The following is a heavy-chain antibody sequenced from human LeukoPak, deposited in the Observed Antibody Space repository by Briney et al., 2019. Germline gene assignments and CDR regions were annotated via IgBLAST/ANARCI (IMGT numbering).Heavy chain of an antibody. CDR2: ISSDSNYI. D-gene: IGHD3/OR15-3a*01. V-gene: IGHV3-21*01. CDR3: ARVAFGLYVMDV. J-gene: IGHJ6*02. CDR1: GFTFSTYS. Sequence: GGSLRLSCAASGFTFSTYSMNWVRQAPGKGLEWISSISSDSNYISYADSLKGRFTISRDNAKNSLYLQMISLRAEDTAVYYCARVAFGLYVMDVWGQGTTVAVSS.